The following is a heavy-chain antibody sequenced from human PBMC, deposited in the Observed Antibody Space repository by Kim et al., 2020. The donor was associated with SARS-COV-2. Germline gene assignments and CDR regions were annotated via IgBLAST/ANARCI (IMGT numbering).Heavy chain of an antibody. CDR3: ASGVLAAGLRN. CDR2: TFYRSKWVY. Sequence: SQTLSLTCAISGDSVSSTSGAWNWIRQFPSRGLEWLGRTFYRSKWVYDYAGSVKSRITINSDTSKNQFSLQLNSVTPEDTAVYYCASGVLAAGLRNWGQGTLVTVSS. D-gene: IGHD2-8*01. J-gene: IGHJ4*02. CDR1: GDSVSSTSGA. V-gene: IGHV6-1*01.